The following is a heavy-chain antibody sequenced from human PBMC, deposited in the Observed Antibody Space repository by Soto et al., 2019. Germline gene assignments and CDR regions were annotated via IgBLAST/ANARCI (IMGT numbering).Heavy chain of an antibody. J-gene: IGHJ3*02. Sequence: QGQLVQSGAEVKKPGSSVKVSCKASGGTFNSYTISWVRQAPGQGLEWMGRIVPIFDIAKYAQKFQGRVTITADKSTCTAYMELSSLRSEDTAVYYCARGAFGGQQQLVRDGFDIWDQGTMVTVSS. CDR2: IVPIFDIA. V-gene: IGHV1-69*02. CDR1: GGTFNSYT. D-gene: IGHD6-13*01. CDR3: ARGAFGGQQQLVRDGFDI.